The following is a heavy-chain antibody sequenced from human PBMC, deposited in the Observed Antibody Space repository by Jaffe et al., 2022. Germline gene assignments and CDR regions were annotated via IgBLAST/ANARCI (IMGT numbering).Heavy chain of an antibody. D-gene: IGHD1-1*01. CDR2: IYYSGST. J-gene: IGHJ4*02. CDR3: ARLLAKQNWKKGVDFDY. Sequence: QLQLQESGPGLVKPSETLSLTCTVSGGSISSSSYYWGWIRQPPGKGLEWIGSIYYSGSTYYNPSLKSRVTISVDTSKNQFSLKLSSVTAADTAVYYCARLLAKQNWKKGVDFDYWGQGTLVTVSS. V-gene: IGHV4-39*01. CDR1: GGSISSSSYY.